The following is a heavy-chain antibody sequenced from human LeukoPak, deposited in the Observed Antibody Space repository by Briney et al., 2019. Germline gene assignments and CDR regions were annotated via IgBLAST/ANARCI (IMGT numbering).Heavy chain of an antibody. J-gene: IGHJ4*02. Sequence: GRSLRLSCAASGFTFSSYGMHWVRQAPGKGLEWVAVIWYDGSNKYYADFVKGRFTISRDNSKNTLYLQMNSLRAEDTAVYYCAKDRGSEYYFDYWGQGTLVTVSS. D-gene: IGHD6-25*01. CDR3: AKDRGSEYYFDY. V-gene: IGHV3-33*06. CDR1: GFTFSSYG. CDR2: IWYDGSNK.